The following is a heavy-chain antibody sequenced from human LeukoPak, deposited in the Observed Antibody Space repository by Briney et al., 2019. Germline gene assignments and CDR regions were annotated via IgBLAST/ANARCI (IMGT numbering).Heavy chain of an antibody. CDR2: IYYIGST. V-gene: IGHV4-59*08. D-gene: IGHD6-6*01. J-gene: IGHJ2*01. Sequence: KASETLSLTCTVSGGSISSYYWSWSGQPPGKGREGRGYIYYIGSTNYNPSLKSRVTISVDTSKNHFSLKLSSVTAADTAVYYCARHRSSSSSWYFDLWGRGTLVTVSS. CDR1: GGSISSYY. CDR3: ARHRSSSSSWYFDL.